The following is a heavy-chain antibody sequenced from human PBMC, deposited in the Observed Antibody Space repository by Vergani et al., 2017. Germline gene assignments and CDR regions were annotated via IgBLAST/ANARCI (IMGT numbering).Heavy chain of an antibody. CDR2: ISGSGGRT. J-gene: IGHJ1*01. D-gene: IGHD2-15*01. CDR1: GFTFSSYA. CDR3: AKDRRDIVVVVAAHFAEYFQH. Sequence: EVQLLESGGGLVQPGGSLRLSCAASGFTFSSYAMSWVRQAPGKGLEWVSAISGSGGRTYDADSVKGRLTISRDNYKNTLYLQMNSLRAEDTAVYYCAKDRRDIVVVVAAHFAEYFQHGGQGTLVTVSS. V-gene: IGHV3-23*01.